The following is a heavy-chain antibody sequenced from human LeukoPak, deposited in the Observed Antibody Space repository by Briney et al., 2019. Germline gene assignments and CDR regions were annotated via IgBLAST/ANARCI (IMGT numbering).Heavy chain of an antibody. CDR2: INHSGST. CDR1: GGSFSGYY. J-gene: IGHJ3*02. CDR3: ARGDYGDYHDAFDI. V-gene: IGHV4-34*01. D-gene: IGHD4-17*01. Sequence: SETPSLTCAVYGGSFSGYYWSWIRQPPGKGLEWIGEINHSGSTNYYPSLRSRVSISVDTSKNLLSLKLNSVTAADTAVYFCARGDYGDYHDAFDIWGQGTMVTVSS.